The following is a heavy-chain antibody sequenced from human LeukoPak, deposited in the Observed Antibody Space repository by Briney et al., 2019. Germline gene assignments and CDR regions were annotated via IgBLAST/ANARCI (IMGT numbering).Heavy chain of an antibody. CDR3: ARDSRGAAGADYYYYMDV. CDR1: GYTFTSYY. J-gene: IGHJ6*03. Sequence: ASVKVSCKASGYTFTSYYMHWVRQAPGQGLEWMGIINPSGGSTSYAQKFQGRVTMTRDTSTSTVYMELSSLRAEDTAVYYCARDSRGAAGADYYYYMDVWGKGTTVTVSS. D-gene: IGHD1-26*01. V-gene: IGHV1-46*01. CDR2: INPSGGST.